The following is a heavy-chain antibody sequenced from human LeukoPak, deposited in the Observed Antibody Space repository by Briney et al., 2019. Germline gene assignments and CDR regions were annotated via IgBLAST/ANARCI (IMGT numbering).Heavy chain of an antibody. CDR2: ISGSNENT. V-gene: IGHV1-18*01. CDR1: GYTFTSYG. D-gene: IGHD5-12*01. CDR3: ARVGRTKVATMAY. Sequence: GASVKVSCKASGYTFTSYGISWVRQAPGQGLEWMGWISGSNENTDSAQKFQGRVTITTDTSTSTAYMELRNLRSDDTATYYCARVGRTKVATMAYWGQGTLVTVSS. J-gene: IGHJ4*02.